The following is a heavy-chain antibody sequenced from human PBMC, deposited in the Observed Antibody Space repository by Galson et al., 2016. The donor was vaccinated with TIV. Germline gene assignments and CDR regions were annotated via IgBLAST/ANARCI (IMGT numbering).Heavy chain of an antibody. CDR2: IDPSNGGT. D-gene: IGHD3-16*01. V-gene: IGHV1-46*03. Sequence: SVKVSCKASGYTFTRYYIHWVRQAAGQGLEWMGIIDPSNGGTTYAQKFQGRLTLTRDTSTSTVYFELSSLTSEDTALYYCASPHSGSYDFDYWGQGTLVTVSP. J-gene: IGHJ4*02. CDR3: ASPHSGSYDFDY. CDR1: GYTFTRYY.